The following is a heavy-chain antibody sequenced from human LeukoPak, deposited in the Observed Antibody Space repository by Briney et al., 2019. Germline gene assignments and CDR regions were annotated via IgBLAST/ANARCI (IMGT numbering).Heavy chain of an antibody. D-gene: IGHD5-18*01. CDR3: ARRGQLWVLAYYYYYMDV. CDR2: IYPGDSDT. Sequence: GESLKISCKGSGYSFTSYWIGWVRQMPGKGLEWMGIIYPGDSDTRYSPSFQGQVTISADKSISTAYLQWSSLKASDTAMYYCARRGQLWVLAYYYYYMDVWGKGTTVTVSS. J-gene: IGHJ6*03. V-gene: IGHV5-51*01. CDR1: GYSFTSYW.